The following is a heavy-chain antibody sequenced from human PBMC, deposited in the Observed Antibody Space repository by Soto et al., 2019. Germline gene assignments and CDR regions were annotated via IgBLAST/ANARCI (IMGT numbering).Heavy chain of an antibody. CDR1: GFTFSSYA. Sequence: GGSLRLSCAASGFTFSSYAMSWVRQAPGKGLEWVSAISGSGGSTYYADSVKGRFTISRDNSKNTLYLQMNSLRAEDTAGYYCAKDSMYSSSSWPYYYYGMDVWGQGTTVTVSS. J-gene: IGHJ6*02. V-gene: IGHV3-23*01. CDR3: AKDSMYSSSSWPYYYYGMDV. D-gene: IGHD6-13*01. CDR2: ISGSGGST.